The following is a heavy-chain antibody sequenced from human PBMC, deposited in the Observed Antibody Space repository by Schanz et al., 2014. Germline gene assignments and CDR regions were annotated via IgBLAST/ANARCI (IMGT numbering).Heavy chain of an antibody. Sequence: EVQLLESGGALEQPGGSLRLSCAASGITFSDYAMSWVRQAPGKGLEWVSTIASGGSHTFYADSVTGRFTISGDNSKNTMFLNMNSLRVEDTAIYYCAKIWKANHLTGRPGWSDGMDVWGQGTTV. CDR3: AKIWKANHLTGRPGWSDGMDV. CDR2: IASGGSHT. CDR1: GITFSDYA. V-gene: IGHV3-23*01. D-gene: IGHD3-3*01. J-gene: IGHJ6*02.